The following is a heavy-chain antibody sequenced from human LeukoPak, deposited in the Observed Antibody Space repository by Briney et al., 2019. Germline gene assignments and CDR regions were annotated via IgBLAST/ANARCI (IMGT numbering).Heavy chain of an antibody. Sequence: SETLSLTCTVSGGSISSSSYYWGWVRQPPGKGLEWIGYIYYSGSTNYNPSLKSRVTISVDTSKNQFSLKLSSVTAADTAVYYCARAQQLVLSGAFDIWGQGTMVTVSS. D-gene: IGHD6-6*01. CDR1: GGSISSSSYY. J-gene: IGHJ3*02. CDR2: IYYSGST. V-gene: IGHV4-61*05. CDR3: ARAQQLVLSGAFDI.